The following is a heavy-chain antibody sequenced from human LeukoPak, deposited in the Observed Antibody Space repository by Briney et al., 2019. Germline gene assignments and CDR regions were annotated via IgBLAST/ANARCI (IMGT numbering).Heavy chain of an antibody. V-gene: IGHV4-34*01. CDR3: ARDRGVEPNKYHWFDP. Sequence: SETLSLTCAVYGGSFSGYYWSWIRQPPGKGLEWIGEINHSGSTNYNPSLKSRVTISVDTSKNQFSLKLSSVTAADTAVYYCARDRGVEPNKYHWFDPWGQGTLVTVSS. J-gene: IGHJ5*02. CDR2: INHSGST. CDR1: GGSFSGYY. D-gene: IGHD1-1*01.